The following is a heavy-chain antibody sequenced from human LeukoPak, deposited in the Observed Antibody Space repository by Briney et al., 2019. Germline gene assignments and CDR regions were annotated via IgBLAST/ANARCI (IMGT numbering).Heavy chain of an antibody. V-gene: IGHV3-30*02. CDR1: GFTFSSYG. CDR2: IWYGGSNK. Sequence: GGSLRLSCAASGFTFSSYGMHWVRQAPGKGLEWVAVIWYGGSNKYYADSVKGRFTISRDNSKNTLYLQMNSLRAEDTAVYYCAKDHDPYCSSTSCYTQGFDYWGQGTLVTVSS. J-gene: IGHJ4*02. D-gene: IGHD2-2*02. CDR3: AKDHDPYCSSTSCYTQGFDY.